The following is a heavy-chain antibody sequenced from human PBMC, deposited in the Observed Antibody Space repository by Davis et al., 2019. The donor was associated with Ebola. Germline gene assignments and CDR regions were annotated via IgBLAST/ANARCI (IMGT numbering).Heavy chain of an antibody. Sequence: PGGSLRLSCAASGFTFSSYGMHWVRQAPGKGLEWVAVIWYDGSNKYYADSVKGRFTISRDNSKNTLYLQMNSLRAEDTAVYYCAREIAVAGRGNWFDPWGQGTLVTVSS. D-gene: IGHD6-19*01. V-gene: IGHV3-33*01. CDR3: AREIAVAGRGNWFDP. J-gene: IGHJ5*02. CDR2: IWYDGSNK. CDR1: GFTFSSYG.